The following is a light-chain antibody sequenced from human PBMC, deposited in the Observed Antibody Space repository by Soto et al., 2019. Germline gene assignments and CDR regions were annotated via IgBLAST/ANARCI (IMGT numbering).Light chain of an antibody. V-gene: IGKV1-39*01. CDR3: QQSYSTPRT. CDR1: QSISSY. CDR2: GAS. Sequence: DIQMTQSPSSLSASVGDRVTITCRARQSISSYLNWYQQKPGKAPKLLIYGASSLQSGVPSRFSGSGSGTDFTLTISSLQPEDFATYYCQQSYSTPRTFGQGTKVDIK. J-gene: IGKJ1*01.